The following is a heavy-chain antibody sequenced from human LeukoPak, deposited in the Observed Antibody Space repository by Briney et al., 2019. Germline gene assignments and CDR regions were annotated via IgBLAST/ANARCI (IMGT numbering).Heavy chain of an antibody. V-gene: IGHV3-21*01. J-gene: IGHJ4*02. Sequence: NWVGQAPGXGLEGVSAISSSSSYIYYADSVKGRVTISRENAKNSLYLQMNSLRAEDTAVYYCARYYGDYVGGVYFDYWGQGTLFTVSS. D-gene: IGHD4-17*01. CDR2: ISSSSSYI. CDR3: ARYYGDYVGGVYFDY.